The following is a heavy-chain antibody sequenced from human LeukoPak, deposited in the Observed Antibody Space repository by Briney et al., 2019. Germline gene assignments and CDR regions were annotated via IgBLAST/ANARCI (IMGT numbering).Heavy chain of an antibody. J-gene: IGHJ4*02. CDR2: IAADGGVK. CDR3: AREATWGQWYFDH. V-gene: IGHV3-30*03. D-gene: IGHD6-19*01. Sequence: GTSLRLSCVASGFTFHDHGMDWVRQAPGKGLEWVAAIAADGGVKHYADSVKGRFTLSRDNSRNTLSLQMNSLSVEDTAVYYCAREATWGQWYFDHWGQGTPVTVSS. CDR1: GFTFHDHG.